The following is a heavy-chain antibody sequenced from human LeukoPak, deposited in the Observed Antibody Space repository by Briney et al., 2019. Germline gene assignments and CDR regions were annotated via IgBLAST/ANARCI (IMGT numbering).Heavy chain of an antibody. CDR1: GFTFSSYS. Sequence: GGSLRLSCAASGFTFSSYSMNWVRQAPGKGLEWVSYISSSSSTIYYADSVKGRFTISRDNAKNSLYLQMNSLRAEDTAVYYCARDSTYYYYTMDVWGQGTTVTVSS. V-gene: IGHV3-48*04. J-gene: IGHJ6*02. D-gene: IGHD2/OR15-2a*01. CDR2: ISSSSSTI. CDR3: ARDSTYYYYTMDV.